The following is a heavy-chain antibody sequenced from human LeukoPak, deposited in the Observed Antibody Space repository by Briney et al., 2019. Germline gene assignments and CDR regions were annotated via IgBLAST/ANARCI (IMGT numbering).Heavy chain of an antibody. CDR1: GFTFDDYA. J-gene: IGHJ4*02. Sequence: GRSLRLYCAASGFTFDDYAMHWVRQAPGKGLEWVSGISWNSGSIGYADSVKGRFTISRDNAKNSLYLQMNSLRAEDTALYYCAGVGYYYDSSGYSDYWGQGTLVTVSS. CDR3: AGVGYYYDSSGYSDY. D-gene: IGHD3-22*01. CDR2: ISWNSGSI. V-gene: IGHV3-9*01.